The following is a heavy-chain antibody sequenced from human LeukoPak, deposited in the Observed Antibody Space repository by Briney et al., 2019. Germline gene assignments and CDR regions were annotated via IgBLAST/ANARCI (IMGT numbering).Heavy chain of an antibody. CDR3: ANPYYDSSVDY. Sequence: GGSLRLSCAASGFTFSSCAMSWVRQAPGKGLEWVSAISGSGGSTYYADSVKGRFTISRDNSKNTLYLQMNSLRAEDTAVYYCANPYYDSSVDYWGQGTLVTVSS. D-gene: IGHD3-22*01. V-gene: IGHV3-23*01. CDR1: GFTFSSCA. CDR2: ISGSGGST. J-gene: IGHJ4*02.